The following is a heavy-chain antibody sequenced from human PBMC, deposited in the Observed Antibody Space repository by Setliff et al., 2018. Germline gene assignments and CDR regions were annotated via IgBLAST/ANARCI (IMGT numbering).Heavy chain of an antibody. J-gene: IGHJ4*02. V-gene: IGHV4-39*01. D-gene: IGHD7-27*01. Sequence: PSETLSLTCTVSGGPISSSGYNWGWIRQPPGKGLEWIASIYYRGSTSYNSSLKSRVSISVDTSKNQFSLNLNSVTAADTAVYYCATLTGDRGVDYWGRGRLVTVSS. CDR1: GGPISSSGYN. CDR2: IYYRGST. CDR3: ATLTGDRGVDY.